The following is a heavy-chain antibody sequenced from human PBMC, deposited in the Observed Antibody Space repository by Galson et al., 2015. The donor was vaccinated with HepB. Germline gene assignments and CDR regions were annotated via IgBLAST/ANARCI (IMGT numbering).Heavy chain of an antibody. J-gene: IGHJ5*02. D-gene: IGHD3-10*01. CDR2: IWYDGSNK. V-gene: IGHV3-33*08. CDR3: ARRGAARTRFGELLGGRGWFDP. CDR1: GFTFSSYG. Sequence: SLRLSCAASGFTFSSYGMHWVRQAPGKGLEWVAVIWYDGSNKYYADSVKGRFTISRDNSKNTLYLQMNSLRAADTAVYYCARRGAARTRFGELLGGRGWFDPWGQGTLVSVSS.